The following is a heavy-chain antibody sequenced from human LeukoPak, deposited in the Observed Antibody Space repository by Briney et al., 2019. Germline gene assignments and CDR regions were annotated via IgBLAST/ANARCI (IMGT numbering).Heavy chain of an antibody. V-gene: IGHV4-59*01. CDR3: ARLGSSSSEGFDY. Sequence: SETLSLTCTVSGGSISSYYWSWIRQPPGKGLEGIGYIYYSGSTNYNPSLKSRVTISVDTSKDQFSLKLSSVTAADTAVYYCARLGSSSSEGFDYWGQGTLVTVSS. J-gene: IGHJ4*02. CDR2: IYYSGST. D-gene: IGHD6-6*01. CDR1: GGSISSYY.